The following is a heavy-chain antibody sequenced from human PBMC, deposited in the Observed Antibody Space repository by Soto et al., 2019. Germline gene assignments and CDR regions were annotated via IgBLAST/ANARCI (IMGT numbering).Heavy chain of an antibody. V-gene: IGHV3-23*01. CDR2: ISGSGETT. CDR1: GFTFSSYA. J-gene: IGHJ4*02. Sequence: EVQLLESGGGLVQPGGSLRLSCAASGFTFSSYAMSWVRQTPGKGLEWVSTISGSGETTYYADSVKGRFTISRDNSRNTLFLQMNNLRVEDTAAYYCAKGGSGRNDYIEILLFDFWGQRTLVTVSS. CDR3: AKGGSGRNDYIEILLFDF. D-gene: IGHD4-4*01.